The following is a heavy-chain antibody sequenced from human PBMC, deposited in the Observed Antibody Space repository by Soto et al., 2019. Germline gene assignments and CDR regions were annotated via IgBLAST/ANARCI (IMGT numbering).Heavy chain of an antibody. CDR3: ARENKDGTNSTSISSGFHGMDV. CDR1: GFTFRSHS. Sequence: GGSLRLSCAGSGFTFRSHSMNWVRQAPGRGLEWVASISTSSSFIYYGDSVRGRFVISRDNAKNSLDLQMDSLRAEDTAVYYCARENKDGTNSTSISSGFHGMDVWGQGITVTVSS. V-gene: IGHV3-21*01. J-gene: IGHJ6*02. D-gene: IGHD2-2*01. CDR2: ISTSSSFI.